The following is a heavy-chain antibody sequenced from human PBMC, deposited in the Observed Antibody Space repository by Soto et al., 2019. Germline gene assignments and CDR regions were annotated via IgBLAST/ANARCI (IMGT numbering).Heavy chain of an antibody. CDR1: GFTFSSYA. CDR2: ISSSGSTI. J-gene: IGHJ6*02. Sequence: GGSLRLSCAASGFTFSSYAMNWVRQAPGKGLEWVASISSSGSTIYYADSVKGRFTISRDNAKNPLYLQMNSLRAEDTAVYYCARGVRGSYHWYYYYGMDVWGQGTTVTVSS. D-gene: IGHD1-26*01. V-gene: IGHV3-48*03. CDR3: ARGVRGSYHWYYYYGMDV.